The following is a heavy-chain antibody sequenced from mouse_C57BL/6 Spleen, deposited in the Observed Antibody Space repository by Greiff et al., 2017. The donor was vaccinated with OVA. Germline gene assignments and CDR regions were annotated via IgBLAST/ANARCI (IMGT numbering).Heavy chain of an antibody. V-gene: IGHV1-77*01. Sequence: QVQLQQSGAELVKPGASVKISCKASGYTFTDYYINWVKQRPGQGLEWIGKIGPGSGSTYYNEKFKGKATLTADKSSSTAYMQLSSLTSEDSAVYFCAREEDIYYYGSSLFDYWGQGTTLTVSS. CDR2: IGPGSGST. J-gene: IGHJ2*01. D-gene: IGHD1-1*01. CDR1: GYTFTDYY. CDR3: AREEDIYYYGSSLFDY.